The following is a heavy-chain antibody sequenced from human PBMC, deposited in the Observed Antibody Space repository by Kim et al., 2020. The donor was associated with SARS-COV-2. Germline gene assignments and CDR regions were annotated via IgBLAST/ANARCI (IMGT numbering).Heavy chain of an antibody. CDR1: GGSISSSSYY. CDR2: IYYSGST. Sequence: SETLSLTCTVSGGSISSSSYYWGWIRQPPGKGLEWIGSIYYSGSTYYNQSHKSRVTISVDTSKNQFSLKLSSVTAADTAVYDCARYKGYCSGGSCYGTFDYWGQGTLVTVSS. CDR3: ARYKGYCSGGSCYGTFDY. V-gene: IGHV4-39*01. D-gene: IGHD2-15*01. J-gene: IGHJ4*02.